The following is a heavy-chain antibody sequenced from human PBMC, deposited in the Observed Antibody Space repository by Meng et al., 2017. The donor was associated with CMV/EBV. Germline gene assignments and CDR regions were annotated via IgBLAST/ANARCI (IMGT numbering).Heavy chain of an antibody. D-gene: IGHD6-19*01. CDR1: GFTFSSYG. V-gene: IGHV3-30*02. J-gene: IGHJ4*02. CDR3: AKLLVVAVTVGRTKGGYRDY. CDR2: IRYDGSNK. Sequence: GESLKISRAASGFTFSSYGMHWVRQAPGKGLEWVAFIRYDGSNKHYADSVKGRFTISRDNSKDTLYLQMNSLRAEDTAVYYCAKLLVVAVTVGRTKGGYRDYWGQGTLVTVSS.